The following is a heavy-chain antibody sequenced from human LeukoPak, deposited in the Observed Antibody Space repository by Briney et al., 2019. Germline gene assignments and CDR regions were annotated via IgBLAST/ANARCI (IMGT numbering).Heavy chain of an antibody. CDR3: AELGITMIGGV. J-gene: IGHJ6*04. CDR2: ISSSGSTI. V-gene: IGHV3-48*03. CDR1: GFTFSSYE. D-gene: IGHD3-10*02. Sequence: GGSLRLSCAASGFTFSSYEMNWVRQAPGKGLEWVSYISSSGSTIYYADYVKGLFTISRDNAKNSLYLQMNSLRAEDTAVYYCAELGITMIGGVWGKGTTVTISS.